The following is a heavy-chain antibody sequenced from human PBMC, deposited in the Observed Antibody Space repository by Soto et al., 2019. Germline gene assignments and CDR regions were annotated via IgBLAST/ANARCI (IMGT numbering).Heavy chain of an antibody. CDR1: GGSFTGNY. J-gene: IGHJ6*02. V-gene: IGHV4-34*01. CDR2: VNDSGST. Sequence: TLSLTCAIYGGSFTGNYRSWIRQPPGKGLEWIGEVNDSGSTNFNPSLKSRVTISVDTSKKQFTLKLTSVTAADTAVYYCATDSATSYFGMDVWGHGTTVTVSS. CDR3: ATDSATSYFGMDV. D-gene: IGHD1-26*01.